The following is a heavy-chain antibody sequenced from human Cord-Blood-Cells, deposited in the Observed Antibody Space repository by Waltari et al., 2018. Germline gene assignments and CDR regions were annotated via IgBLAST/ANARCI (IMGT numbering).Heavy chain of an antibody. D-gene: IGHD3-16*02. CDR2: ISSSSSYI. Sequence: EVQLVESGGGLVKPGGSVRLPCAASGFTFSSYRMNWVRQAPGKGLEWFSSISSSSSYIYYADSVKGRFTISRDNAKNSLYLQMNSLRAEDTAVYYCARDSGDYVWGSYRYFDYWGQGTLVTVSS. V-gene: IGHV3-21*01. J-gene: IGHJ4*02. CDR3: ARDSGDYVWGSYRYFDY. CDR1: GFTFSSYR.